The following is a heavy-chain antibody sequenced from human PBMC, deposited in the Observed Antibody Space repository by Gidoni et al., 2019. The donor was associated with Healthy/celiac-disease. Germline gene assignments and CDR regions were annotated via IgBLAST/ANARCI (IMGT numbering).Heavy chain of an antibody. V-gene: IGHV5-51*01. CDR1: GYSFTSYW. D-gene: IGHD3-10*01. CDR3: ARSGTYYGSGIFP. Sequence: EVQLVQSGAEVKKPGESLKIYCKGSGYSFTSYWIGWVRQMPGKGLVWRGIIYPGDSDTRYSPSFQGQVTISADKSISTAYLQWSSLKASDTAMYYCARSGTYYGSGIFPWGQGTLVTVSS. CDR2: IYPGDSDT. J-gene: IGHJ5*02.